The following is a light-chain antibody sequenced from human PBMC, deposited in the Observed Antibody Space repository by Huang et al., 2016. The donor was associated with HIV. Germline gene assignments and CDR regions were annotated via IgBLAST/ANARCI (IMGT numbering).Light chain of an antibody. CDR2: GSS. CDR1: QSVTTNY. V-gene: IGKV3-20*01. J-gene: IGKJ5*01. CDR3: QQYGTSPIT. Sequence: EIVLTQSPGTLSLSPGERATLSCRASQSVTTNYLAWYQVKPGQAPRLLIYGSSNRATGIPDRFSGSGSVTDFTLTISRLEPEDFAVFYCQQYGTSPITFGQGTRLEIK.